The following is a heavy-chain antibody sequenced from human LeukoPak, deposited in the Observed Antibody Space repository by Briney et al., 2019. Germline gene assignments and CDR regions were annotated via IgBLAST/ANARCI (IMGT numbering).Heavy chain of an antibody. CDR2: IYTSGST. CDR3: ASMSGYYVPYYYYMDV. J-gene: IGHJ6*03. Sequence: PSETLSLTCTLSGGSISSGSYYWSWIRQPAGKGLEWIGRIYTSGSTNYNPSLKSRVTISVDTSKNQFSLKLSSVTAADTAVYYCASMSGYYVPYYYYMDVWGKGTTVTVSS. CDR1: GGSISSGSYY. V-gene: IGHV4-61*02. D-gene: IGHD3-22*01.